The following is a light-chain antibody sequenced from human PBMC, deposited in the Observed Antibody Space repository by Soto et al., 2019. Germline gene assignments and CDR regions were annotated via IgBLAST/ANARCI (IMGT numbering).Light chain of an antibody. Sequence: DIVLTQSPATLSLSPGERATLSCRASPSVTNFLAWYQQKPGQAPRLLIYGAFTRATGIPARFSGSGSGTEFTLTISSLEPEDAAIYYCQQRNIWPPVTFGQGTRLEIK. CDR1: PSVTNF. J-gene: IGKJ5*01. CDR2: GAF. CDR3: QQRNIWPPVT. V-gene: IGKV3-11*01.